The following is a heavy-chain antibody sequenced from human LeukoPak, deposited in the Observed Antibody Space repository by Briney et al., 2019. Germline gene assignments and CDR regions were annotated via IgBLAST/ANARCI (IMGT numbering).Heavy chain of an antibody. CDR2: IYYSGST. Sequence: PSETLSLTCTVSGGSISSSSYYWGWIRQPPGKGLEWIGSIYYSGSTYYNPSLKSRVTISVDTSKNQLSLKLSSVTAADTAVYYCARDWNYLNYISYDSSGYYYMPDYWGQGTLVTVSS. D-gene: IGHD3-22*01. CDR3: ARDWNYLNYISYDSSGYYYMPDY. J-gene: IGHJ4*02. V-gene: IGHV4-39*07. CDR1: GGSISSSSYY.